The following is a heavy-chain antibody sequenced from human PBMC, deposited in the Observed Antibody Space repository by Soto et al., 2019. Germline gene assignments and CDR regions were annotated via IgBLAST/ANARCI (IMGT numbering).Heavy chain of an antibody. CDR3: ARLRRMTAITVSYYFDY. CDR1: GDSISSFY. J-gene: IGHJ4*02. D-gene: IGHD4-4*01. CDR2: IYYSGST. V-gene: IGHV4-59*01. Sequence: SETLSLTCTVSGDSISSFYWSWVRQPPGKGLEWICYIYYSGSTSYNPSLESRVTISVDTSENQFSLKLSSVTAADTAVYYCARLRRMTAITVSYYFDYWGQGTLVTVSS.